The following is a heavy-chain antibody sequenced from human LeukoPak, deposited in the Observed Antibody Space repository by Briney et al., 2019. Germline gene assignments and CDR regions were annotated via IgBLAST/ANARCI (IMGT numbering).Heavy chain of an antibody. V-gene: IGHV4-39*01. CDR1: GGSISSSSYY. J-gene: IGHJ4*02. Sequence: QLQLQESGPGLVKPSETLSLTCTVSGGSISSSSYYWGWIRQPPGKGLEWIGSIYYSGSTYYNPSLKSRVTIPVDTSKNQFSLKLSSVTAADTAVYYCARQRHYGSGSYPDYWGQGTLVTVSS. CDR2: IYYSGST. CDR3: ARQRHYGSGSYPDY. D-gene: IGHD3-10*01.